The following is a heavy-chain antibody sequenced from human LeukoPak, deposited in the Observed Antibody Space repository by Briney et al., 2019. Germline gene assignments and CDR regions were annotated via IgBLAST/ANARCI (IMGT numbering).Heavy chain of an antibody. CDR3: ARLPGGVATLFRDY. Sequence: SETLSLTCTVSGDSISRHYWSWIRQPAGKGLEWIGRIYNGGIITYNPSLKSRVTMSIDTSNNQFSLRLRFVTAADTAVYYCARLPGGVATLFRDYWGQGTLVTVSS. CDR2: IYNGGII. D-gene: IGHD5-12*01. J-gene: IGHJ4*02. CDR1: GDSISRHY. V-gene: IGHV4-4*07.